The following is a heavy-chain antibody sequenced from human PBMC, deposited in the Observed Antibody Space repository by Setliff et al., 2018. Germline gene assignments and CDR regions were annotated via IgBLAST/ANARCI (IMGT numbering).Heavy chain of an antibody. CDR3: ARHTIAMSTIISYFDY. D-gene: IGHD4-4*01. J-gene: IGHJ4*02. Sequence: SETLSLTCTVSGRSISSDNYYWGWIRQPPAKGLEWIGTLSYNGNAYYTPSLKSRVTISIDTSKNQFSLKLSSVTAADTAVYYCARHTIAMSTIISYFDYWGQGTLVTVSS. CDR2: LSYNGNA. CDR1: GRSISSDNYY. V-gene: IGHV4-39*01.